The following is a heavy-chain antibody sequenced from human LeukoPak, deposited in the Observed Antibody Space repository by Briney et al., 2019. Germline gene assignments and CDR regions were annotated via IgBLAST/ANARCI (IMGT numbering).Heavy chain of an antibody. V-gene: IGHV1-2*02. CDR3: ARSGRWLQSKPGNWFDP. CDR2: INPNSGGT. Sequence: ASVKVSCKASGYTFTSYYMHWVRQAPGQGLEWMGWINPNSGGTNYAQKFQGRVTMTRDTSISTAYMELSRLRSDDTAVYYCARSGRWLQSKPGNWFDPWGQGTLVTVSS. J-gene: IGHJ5*02. D-gene: IGHD5-24*01. CDR1: GYTFTSYY.